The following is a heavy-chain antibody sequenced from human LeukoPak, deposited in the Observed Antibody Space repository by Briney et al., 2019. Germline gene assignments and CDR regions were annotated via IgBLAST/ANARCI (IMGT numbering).Heavy chain of an antibody. J-gene: IGHJ4*02. CDR1: GYTFTNNG. CDR3: ARVAPSSGWFPFDY. V-gene: IGHV1-18*01. CDR2: ISAYNGNT. Sequence: ASVKVSCKASGYTFTNNGISWVRQAPGQGLEWMGWISAYNGNTNYAQKLQGRVTMTTDTSTSTAYMELRSLRSDDTAVYYCARVAPSSGWFPFDYWGQGTLVTVSS. D-gene: IGHD6-19*01.